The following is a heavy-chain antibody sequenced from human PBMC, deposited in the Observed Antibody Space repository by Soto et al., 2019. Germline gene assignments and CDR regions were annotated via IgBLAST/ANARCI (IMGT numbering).Heavy chain of an antibody. Sequence: SETLSLTCAVYGGSFSGYYWSWIRQPPGKGLEWIGEINHSGSTNYNPSLKSRVTISVDTSKNQFPLKLSSVTAADTAVYYCARLRFYYGMDVWGQGTTVTVSS. J-gene: IGHJ6*02. D-gene: IGHD5-12*01. CDR3: ARLRFYYGMDV. CDR1: GGSFSGYY. V-gene: IGHV4-34*01. CDR2: INHSGST.